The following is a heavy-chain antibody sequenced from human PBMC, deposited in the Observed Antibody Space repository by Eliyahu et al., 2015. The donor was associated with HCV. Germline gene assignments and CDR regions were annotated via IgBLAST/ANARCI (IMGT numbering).Heavy chain of an antibody. J-gene: IGHJ4*02. Sequence: QVQLQESGPGLVKPSETLSLTCAVSGYSIXSGYYXAWXRQPPGRGLEWIGSIYHSGYXYYNPSLQSRLTMSVDTSKNQFSLKLSSVTAADTAVYXCAREQGEYWGRGALVTVSS. CDR1: GYSIXSGYY. D-gene: IGHD3-16*01. CDR2: IYHSGYX. V-gene: IGHV4-38-2*02. CDR3: AREQGEY.